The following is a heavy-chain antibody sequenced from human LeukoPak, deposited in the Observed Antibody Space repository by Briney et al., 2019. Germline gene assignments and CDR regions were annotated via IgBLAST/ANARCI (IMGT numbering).Heavy chain of an antibody. Sequence: ASVKVSCKASGYTFTSYGISWVRQAPGQGLEWMGWISAYNGNTNYAQKLQGRVTMTTDTSTSTAYMELRSLRSDDTAVYYCARDRADILTGLNWFDPWGQGTLVTVSS. V-gene: IGHV1-18*01. J-gene: IGHJ5*02. CDR3: ARDRADILTGLNWFDP. D-gene: IGHD3-9*01. CDR2: ISAYNGNT. CDR1: GYTFTSYG.